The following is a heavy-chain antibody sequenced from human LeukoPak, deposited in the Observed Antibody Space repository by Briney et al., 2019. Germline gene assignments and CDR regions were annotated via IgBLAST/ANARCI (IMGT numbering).Heavy chain of an antibody. CDR1: GYTFTSYG. CDR3: ARRQTTVTKVVDY. CDR2: ISAYNGNT. J-gene: IGHJ4*02. D-gene: IGHD4-11*01. Sequence: ASVKVSCKASGYTFTSYGISWVRQAPGQGLEWMGWISAYNGNTNYAQKFQGRVTMTRDTSISTAYMELSRLRSDDTAVYYCARRQTTVTKVVDYWGQGTLVTVSS. V-gene: IGHV1-18*01.